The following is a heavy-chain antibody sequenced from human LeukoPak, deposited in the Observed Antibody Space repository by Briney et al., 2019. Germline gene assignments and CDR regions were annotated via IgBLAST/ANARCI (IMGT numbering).Heavy chain of an antibody. CDR3: ARVIGTVTHWFDP. CDR1: GGSISSGGYY. J-gene: IGHJ5*02. D-gene: IGHD4-4*01. V-gene: IGHV4-31*03. CDR2: IYYSGST. Sequence: PSQTLSLTCTVSGGSISSGGYYWSWIRQHPGTGLEWIGYIYYSGSTHYNPSLKSRVTISVDTSKNQFSLKLSSVTAADTAVYYCARVIGTVTHWFDPWGQGTLVTVSS.